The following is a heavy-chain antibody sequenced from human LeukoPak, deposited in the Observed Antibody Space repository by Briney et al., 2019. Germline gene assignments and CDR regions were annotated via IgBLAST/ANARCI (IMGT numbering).Heavy chain of an antibody. CDR2: ISAYNGNT. Sequence: ASVKVSCKASGYTFTSYGISWVRQAPGQGLEWMGWISAYNGNTNYAQKLQGRVTMTTDTSTSTAYMELRSLRSDDTAVYYCARDCHDTYYYDSSGYYSYFDYWGQGTLVTVSP. CDR1: GYTFTSYG. CDR3: ARDCHDTYYYDSSGYYSYFDY. D-gene: IGHD3-22*01. V-gene: IGHV1-18*01. J-gene: IGHJ4*02.